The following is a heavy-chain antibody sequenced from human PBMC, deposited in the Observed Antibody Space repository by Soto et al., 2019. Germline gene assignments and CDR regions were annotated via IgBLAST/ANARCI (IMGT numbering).Heavy chain of an antibody. J-gene: IGHJ6*02. V-gene: IGHV3-21*01. CDR1: GFTFSSYS. Sequence: EVQLVESGGGLVKPGGSLRLSCAASGFTFSSYSMNWVRQAPGKGLEWVSSISSSSSYIYYADSVKGRFTISRDNAKNSLYLQMNSLRAEDTAVYYCASVLLWFGESNYYYGMDVWGQGTTVTVSS. D-gene: IGHD3-10*01. CDR3: ASVLLWFGESNYYYGMDV. CDR2: ISSSSSYI.